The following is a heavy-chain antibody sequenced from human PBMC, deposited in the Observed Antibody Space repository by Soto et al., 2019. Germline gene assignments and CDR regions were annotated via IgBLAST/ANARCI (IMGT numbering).Heavy chain of an antibody. D-gene: IGHD5-12*01. V-gene: IGHV1-69*15. CDR3: AKDGGADGYFGNWLDP. J-gene: IGHJ5*02. Sequence: QVQLVQSGAEVKKPGSSVKVSCKASGGTFSNYAITWVRQAPGQGLEWVGRIIPIFGTTNVAQKFQGRVTITASESTXXANMELGGLRSDDTAVYYCAKDGGADGYFGNWLDPWGQGTLVTVSS. CDR2: IIPIFGTT. CDR1: GGTFSNYA.